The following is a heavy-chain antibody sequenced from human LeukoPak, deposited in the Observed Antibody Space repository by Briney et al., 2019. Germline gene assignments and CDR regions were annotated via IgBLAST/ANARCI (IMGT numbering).Heavy chain of an antibody. V-gene: IGHV3-33*06. CDR1: GFTFSSYG. CDR3: AKEYGSGRYYFDY. J-gene: IGHJ4*02. D-gene: IGHD3-10*01. Sequence: GGSLRLSCAASGFTFSSYGMHGVRQAPGQGLEWLAVIWYDGSNKYYADSVKGRFTISRDNSKNTLYLQMNSLRAEDTAVYYCAKEYGSGRYYFDYWGQGTLVTVSS. CDR2: IWYDGSNK.